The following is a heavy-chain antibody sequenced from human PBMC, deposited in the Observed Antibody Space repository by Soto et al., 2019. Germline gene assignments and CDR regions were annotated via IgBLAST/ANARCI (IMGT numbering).Heavy chain of an antibody. D-gene: IGHD2-15*01. CDR1: GFIVSDTY. CDR3: AREPRYCRGGSCSITGDAYDI. Sequence: EVQLVESGGGLVQPGGSLRLSCTASGFIVSDTYVNWVRQAPGKGLEWVSVISNRGDTHYADSVRGRFSLSRDISDNTLHLQMNTVRVGDTAVYYCAREPRYCRGGSCSITGDAYDIWGQGTMVTVSS. V-gene: IGHV3-66*01. J-gene: IGHJ3*02. CDR2: ISNRGDT.